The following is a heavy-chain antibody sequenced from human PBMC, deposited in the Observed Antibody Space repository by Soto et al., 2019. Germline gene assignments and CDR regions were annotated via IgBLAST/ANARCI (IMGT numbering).Heavy chain of an antibody. D-gene: IGHD5-18*01. CDR1: GGTFSSYA. Sequence: GASVKVSCKTSGGTFSSYAISWVRQAPGQGLEWMGGIIPIFGTANDAQKFQGRVTITADESTSTAYMELSSLRSEDTAVYYCASSDTVGGRNWFDPWGHGTLVTVSS. CDR3: ASSDTVGGRNWFDP. V-gene: IGHV1-69*13. J-gene: IGHJ5*02. CDR2: IIPIFGTA.